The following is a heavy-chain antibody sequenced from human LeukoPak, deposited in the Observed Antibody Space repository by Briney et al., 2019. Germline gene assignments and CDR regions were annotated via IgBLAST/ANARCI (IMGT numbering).Heavy chain of an antibody. CDR3: AASIAGGDY. V-gene: IGHV3-9*03. Sequence: GRSLRLSCAASGFTFDDYAMHWVRQAPGKGLEWVSGISWNSGSIGYADSVKGRFTISRDNAKNPLYLQMNSLRAEDMALYYCAASIAGGDYWGQGTLVTVSS. J-gene: IGHJ4*02. D-gene: IGHD1-14*01. CDR1: GFTFDDYA. CDR2: ISWNSGSI.